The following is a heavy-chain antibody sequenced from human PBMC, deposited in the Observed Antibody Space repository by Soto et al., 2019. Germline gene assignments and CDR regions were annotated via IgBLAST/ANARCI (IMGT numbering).Heavy chain of an antibody. J-gene: IGHJ4*02. D-gene: IGHD3-22*01. V-gene: IGHV3-23*01. CDR1: GFTFSSYA. CDR3: AKDPDYYDSSGYWDYFDY. Sequence: EVQLLESGGGLVQPGGSLRLSCAASGFTFSSYAMSWVRQAPGKGLEWVSAISGSGGSTYYADSVKGRFTISRDNSKNTLYLQMNSLRAEDTAVYYCAKDPDYYDSSGYWDYFDYWGQGTLVTVSS. CDR2: ISGSGGST.